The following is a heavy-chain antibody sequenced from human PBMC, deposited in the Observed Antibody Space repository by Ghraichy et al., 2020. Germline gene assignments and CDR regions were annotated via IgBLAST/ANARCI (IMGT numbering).Heavy chain of an antibody. D-gene: IGHD3-22*01. J-gene: IGHJ5*02. CDR1: GFTFDDYA. V-gene: IGHV3-43*02. CDR2: ISGDGGST. Sequence: GESLNISCAASGFTFDDYAMHWVRQAPGKGLEWVSLISGDGGSTYYADSVKGRFTISRDNSKNSLYLQMNSLRTEDTALYYCAKDTYYYDSSGYSNWFDPWGQGTLVTVSS. CDR3: AKDTYYYDSSGYSNWFDP.